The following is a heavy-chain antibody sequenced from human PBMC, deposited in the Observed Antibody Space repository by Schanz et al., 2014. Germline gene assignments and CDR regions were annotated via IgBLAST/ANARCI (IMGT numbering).Heavy chain of an antibody. CDR3: AKAQEGRDSAGSHLFDY. D-gene: IGHD2-21*02. J-gene: IGHJ4*02. V-gene: IGHV3-33*06. Sequence: QVQLVESGGGVVQPGRSLRLSCAASGFTFSSYGMHWVRQAPGKGLEWVAIIWYDGSNKYYADSVKGRFTISRDNSKNTLFLQMSSLRAEDTAVYYCAKAQEGRDSAGSHLFDYWGQGSLVTVSP. CDR1: GFTFSSYG. CDR2: IWYDGSNK.